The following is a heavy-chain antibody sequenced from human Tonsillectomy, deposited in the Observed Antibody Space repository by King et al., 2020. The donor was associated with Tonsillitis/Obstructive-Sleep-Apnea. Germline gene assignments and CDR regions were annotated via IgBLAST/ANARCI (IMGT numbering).Heavy chain of an antibody. V-gene: IGHV4-59*01. Sequence: HVQLQESGPGLVKPSETLSLTCTVSGGSISSYYWSWIRQPPGKGLEWIGYIYYSGSTNYNPSLKSRVTISVDTSKNQFSLKLISVTAADTAVYYCASDGGGQQLAFDYWGQGTLVTVSS. D-gene: IGHD6-13*01. CDR2: IYYSGST. CDR1: GGSISSYY. CDR3: ASDGGGQQLAFDY. J-gene: IGHJ4*02.